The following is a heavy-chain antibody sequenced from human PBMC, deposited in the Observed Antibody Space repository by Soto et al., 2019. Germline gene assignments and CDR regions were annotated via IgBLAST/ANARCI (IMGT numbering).Heavy chain of an antibody. CDR1: GFSLSNDRMG. Sequence: QVTLKESGPVLVKPTETLTLTCTVSGFSLSNDRMGVSWIRQPPGKALEWLAHIFSNDAKSYSTSLKSGLTISKDTSKSQVVLTMTNVGTVDTATYYCARIVSGYTYGRRSYYFDYWGQGSLVTVSS. J-gene: IGHJ4*02. CDR3: ARIVSGYTYGRRSYYFDY. D-gene: IGHD2-15*01. V-gene: IGHV2-26*01. CDR2: IFSNDAK.